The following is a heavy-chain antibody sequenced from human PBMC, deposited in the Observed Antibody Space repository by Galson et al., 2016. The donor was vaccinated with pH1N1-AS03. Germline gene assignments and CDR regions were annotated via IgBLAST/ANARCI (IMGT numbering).Heavy chain of an antibody. CDR1: GYSFTSYW. CDR3: ARRDSSTIDY. CDR2: IYPADSDP. J-gene: IGHJ4*02. D-gene: IGHD3-22*01. Sequence: QSGAEVKKPGEFLKISGKGSGYSFTSYWIGWVRQMRGKGLEWMGSIYPADSDPRYSPSFQGQVTISADKSISTAYLQWSSLKASDTAMYYCARRDSSTIDYWGQGTLVTVSS. V-gene: IGHV5-51*03.